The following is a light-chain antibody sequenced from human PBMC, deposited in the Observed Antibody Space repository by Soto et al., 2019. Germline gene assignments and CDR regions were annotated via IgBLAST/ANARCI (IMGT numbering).Light chain of an antibody. V-gene: IGKV4-1*01. CDR3: HQYYSTPPT. CDR2: RAS. J-gene: IGKJ4*01. CDR1: QSVLYSSNNKNY. Sequence: DIVMTQSPDSLAVSLGERATINCKSSQSVLYSSNNKNYLAWYQQKPGQPPKLLIYRASTREYGVPARFIGSWSATDFPPTISSLQAEDVSVFYCHQYYSTPPTFGRGTKVEIK.